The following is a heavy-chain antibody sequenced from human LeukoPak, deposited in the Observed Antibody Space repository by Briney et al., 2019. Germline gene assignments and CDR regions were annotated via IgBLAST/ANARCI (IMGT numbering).Heavy chain of an antibody. V-gene: IGHV3-30-3*01. CDR1: GFTFSSYA. D-gene: IGHD5-24*01. J-gene: IGHJ4*02. CDR2: ISYGGSNK. Sequence: GGSLRLSCAASGFTFSSYAMHWVRQAPGKGLEWVAVISYGGSNKYYADSVKGRFTISRDNSKNTLYLQMNSLRAEDTAVYYCARGNGYNLFDYWGQGTLVTVSS. CDR3: ARGNGYNLFDY.